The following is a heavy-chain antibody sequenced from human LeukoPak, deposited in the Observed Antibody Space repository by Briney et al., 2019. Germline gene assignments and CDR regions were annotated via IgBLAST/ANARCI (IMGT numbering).Heavy chain of an antibody. CDR3: ARGGVVTHHDAFDI. CDR1: GGSFSGYY. CDR2: INHSGST. J-gene: IGHJ3*02. V-gene: IGHV4-34*01. D-gene: IGHD4-23*01. Sequence: SETLSLTCAVYGGSFSGYYWRWIRQPSGKGLEWIGEINHSGSTNYNPSLKSRVTISVDTSKNQFSLKLSSVTAADTAVYYCARGGVVTHHDAFDIWGQGTMVTVSS.